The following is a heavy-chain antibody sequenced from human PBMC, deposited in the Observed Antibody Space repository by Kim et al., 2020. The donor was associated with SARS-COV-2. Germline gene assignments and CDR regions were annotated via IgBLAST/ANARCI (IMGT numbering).Heavy chain of an antibody. V-gene: IGHV4-59*01. J-gene: IGHJ4*02. Sequence: SETLSLTCTVSGGSINSYSWSWIRQPPGKGLEWIGYTYYSGSTNYNPSLKSRVTISVDTSKNQFSLKLSSVTAADTAVYYCATDRIGYCTSTSCSLHFDYWGQGTQVTVSS. CDR2: TYYSGST. CDR1: GGSINSYS. CDR3: ATDRIGYCTSTSCSLHFDY. D-gene: IGHD2-2*01.